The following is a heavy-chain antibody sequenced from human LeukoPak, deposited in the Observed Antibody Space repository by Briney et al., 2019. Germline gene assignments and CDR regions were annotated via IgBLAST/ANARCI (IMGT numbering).Heavy chain of an antibody. J-gene: IGHJ4*02. V-gene: IGHV3-64*01. CDR1: GFTFSTYA. CDR3: ARGRGGYYDY. CDR2: VSSDGGST. D-gene: IGHD3-22*01. Sequence: GGSLRLSCAASGFTFSTYAMHWVRQAPGKGLEYVSAVSSDGGSTYYANSVKDGYTISRDNSKNTLYLEMGILRAEDMAVYYCARGRGGYYDYWGQGTLVTVSS.